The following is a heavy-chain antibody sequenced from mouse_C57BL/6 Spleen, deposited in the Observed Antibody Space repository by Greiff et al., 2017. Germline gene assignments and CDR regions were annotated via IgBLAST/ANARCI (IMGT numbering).Heavy chain of an antibody. V-gene: IGHV1-82*01. D-gene: IGHD2-13*01. CDR2: IYPGDGDT. CDR1: GYAFSSSW. Sequence: QVQLQQSGPELVKPGASVKISCKASGYAFSSSWMNWVKQRPGKGLEWIGRIYPGDGDTNYNGKFKGKATLTADKSSSTAYMQLSSLTSEDSAVYFCARVRGGDYFDFWGQGTTLTVSS. J-gene: IGHJ2*01. CDR3: ARVRGGDYFDF.